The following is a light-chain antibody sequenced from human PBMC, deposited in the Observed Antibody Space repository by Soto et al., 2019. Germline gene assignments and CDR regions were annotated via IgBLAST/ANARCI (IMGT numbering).Light chain of an antibody. J-gene: IGKJ1*01. CDR2: KAS. Sequence: DIQMTQSPSTLSASVGDRVTITCRASQSISNWLAWYQQKPGKAPKLLIYKASNLESGVPSRFSGSGSGTDFTLTISSRQPEDFATYYCQQCNTYARTFGQGTKVESK. CDR3: QQCNTYART. CDR1: QSISNW. V-gene: IGKV1-5*03.